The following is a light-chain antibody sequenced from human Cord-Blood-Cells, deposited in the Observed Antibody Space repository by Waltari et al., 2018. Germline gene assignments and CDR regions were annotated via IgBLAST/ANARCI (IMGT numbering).Light chain of an antibody. CDR1: KLGDKY. CDR2: KDS. CDR3: QAWDSSTVV. J-gene: IGLJ2*01. Sequence: SYELTQPPSVSASPGQTASITCSGDKLGDKYACWYPQKPGPSPVLVIYKDSKRPSGTPERFSGSNSGNTATLTISGTQAMDEADYYCQAWDSSTVVFGGGTKLTVL. V-gene: IGLV3-1*01.